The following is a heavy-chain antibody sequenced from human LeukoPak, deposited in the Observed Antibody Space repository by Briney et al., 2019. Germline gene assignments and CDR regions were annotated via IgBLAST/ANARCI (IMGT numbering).Heavy chain of an antibody. CDR1: GYTFTSYD. J-gene: IGHJ6*03. Sequence: ASVKVSCKASGYTFTSYDINWVRQATGQGLEWMGWMNPNSGNTGYAQKFQGRVTITRNTSISTAYMELSSLRSEDTAVYYCARGQPTTGYYYYMDVWGKGTTVTISS. CDR3: ARGQPTTGYYYYMDV. V-gene: IGHV1-8*03. D-gene: IGHD1-1*01. CDR2: MNPNSGNT.